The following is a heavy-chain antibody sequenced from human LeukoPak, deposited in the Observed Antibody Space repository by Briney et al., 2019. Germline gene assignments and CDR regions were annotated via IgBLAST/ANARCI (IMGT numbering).Heavy chain of an antibody. CDR1: GLTFSTYA. V-gene: IGHV3-21*01. CDR3: ASTGREGFNY. Sequence: GGSLRLSCAASGLTFSTYAITWVRQARGQGREWVSSLSSASSDIYYADSVRGRFTISRDNAINSLYLQMNGLRVEDTAIYYCASTGREGFNYWGQGTLVTVSP. J-gene: IGHJ4*02. CDR2: LSSASSDI. D-gene: IGHD5-24*01.